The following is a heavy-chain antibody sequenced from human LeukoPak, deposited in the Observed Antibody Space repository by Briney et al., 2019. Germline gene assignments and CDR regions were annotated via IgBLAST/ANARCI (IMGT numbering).Heavy chain of an antibody. V-gene: IGHV3-23*01. CDR2: ISEGRDDT. J-gene: IGHJ4*02. Sequence: GGSLRLSCAASGFTFSDYAMSWVRQAPGKGLEWVSSISEGRDDTDNADSVKGRFTISRDNSNNTLYLQMHSLRAEDTAVYYCARDYPGDSMLWEDYFGYWGQGTLVTVSS. CDR1: GFTFSDYA. CDR3: ARDYPGDSMLWEDYFGY. D-gene: IGHD3-10*02.